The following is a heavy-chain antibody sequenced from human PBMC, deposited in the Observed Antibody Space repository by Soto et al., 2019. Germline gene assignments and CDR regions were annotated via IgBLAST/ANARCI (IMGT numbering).Heavy chain of an antibody. D-gene: IGHD3-3*01. Sequence: EVQLLESGGGLVQPGGSLRLSCASSGFTFSSYGMTWVRRPPGKGLEWVSAISGSGAATYYADSVQGRFTISRDNSNNTLYLQMNSLRAEDTAVYSCAKVWYGVVTYFDSWGQGTLVTVSS. CDR2: ISGSGAAT. J-gene: IGHJ4*02. V-gene: IGHV3-23*01. CDR3: AKVWYGVVTYFDS. CDR1: GFTFSSYG.